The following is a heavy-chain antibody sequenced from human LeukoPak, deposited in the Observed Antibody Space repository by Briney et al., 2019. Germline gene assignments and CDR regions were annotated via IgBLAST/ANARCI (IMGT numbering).Heavy chain of an antibody. CDR2: INAGNGNT. Sequence: GASVKVSCKASGYTFTSYAMHWVRQAPGQRLEWMGWINAGNGNTKYSQKFQGRVTITRDTSASTAYMELSSPRSEDTAVYYCARGQGYSYGYFGYWGQGTLVTVSS. CDR3: ARGQGYSYGYFGY. D-gene: IGHD5-18*01. J-gene: IGHJ4*02. CDR1: GYTFTSYA. V-gene: IGHV1-3*01.